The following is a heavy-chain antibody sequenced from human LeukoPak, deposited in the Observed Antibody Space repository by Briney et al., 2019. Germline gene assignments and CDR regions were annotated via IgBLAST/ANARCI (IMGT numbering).Heavy chain of an antibody. D-gene: IGHD1-14*01. J-gene: IGHJ5*02. V-gene: IGHV3-7*03. CDR3: ARDIIRKTNWFDP. CDR1: GFTFNNYW. CDR2: INPYGSDT. Sequence: TGGSLRLSCAASGFTFNNYWMWWVRQASGKGLEWVANINPYGSDTYYADSVKGRFTISRDNAKNSLYLQMNSLRAEDTAVYYCARDIIRKTNWFDPWGRGTLVTVSS.